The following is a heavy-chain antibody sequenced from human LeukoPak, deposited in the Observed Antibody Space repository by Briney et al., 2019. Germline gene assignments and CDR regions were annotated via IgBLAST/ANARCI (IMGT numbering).Heavy chain of an antibody. D-gene: IGHD1-26*01. V-gene: IGHV4-4*07. J-gene: IGHJ5*01. Sequence: PSETLSLTCIVSGGSIGNYYWSWIRQSAGKGLEWIGRCYASGSSTYNPSLEGRVTMSLDTSKNQFSLKVTSVSAADTAIYYCARDRNIKWEKDWFDPWGQGTLVTVSS. CDR1: GGSIGNYY. CDR2: CYASGSS. CDR3: ARDRNIKWEKDWFDP.